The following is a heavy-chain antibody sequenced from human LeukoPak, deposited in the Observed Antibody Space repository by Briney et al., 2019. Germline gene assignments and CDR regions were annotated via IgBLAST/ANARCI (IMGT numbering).Heavy chain of an antibody. V-gene: IGHV4-38-2*02. CDR2: IYYSGST. CDR1: IYSITSHYY. CDR3: ARALSGDFWSGYYGNWFDP. D-gene: IGHD3-3*01. Sequence: SETLSLTCTVSIYSITSHYYWAWIRQPPGKGLQWVGCIYYSGSTYYNPSLKSRVTISVDTSKNQFSLKLSSVTAADAAVYYCARALSGDFWSGYYGNWFDPWGQGTLVTVSS. J-gene: IGHJ5*02.